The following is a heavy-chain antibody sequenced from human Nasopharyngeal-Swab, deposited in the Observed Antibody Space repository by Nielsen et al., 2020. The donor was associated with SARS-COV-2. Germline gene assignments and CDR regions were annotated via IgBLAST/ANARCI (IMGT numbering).Heavy chain of an antibody. CDR1: GYRFISYW. J-gene: IGHJ3*02. V-gene: IGHV5-51*01. Sequence: GGSLRLSCKGSGYRFISYWIGWVRQMPGKGLEWMGIIYPGDSDTRHSPSFQGQVTISADKSINTAYLQWSSLKASDTAMYYCARTAIEGGYYRGDAFDIWGQGTMVTVSS. D-gene: IGHD3-22*01. CDR2: IYPGDSDT. CDR3: ARTAIEGGYYRGDAFDI.